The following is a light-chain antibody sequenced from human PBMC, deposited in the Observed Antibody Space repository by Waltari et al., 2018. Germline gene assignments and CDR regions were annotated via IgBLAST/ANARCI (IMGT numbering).Light chain of an antibody. Sequence: EIVLTQSPGTLSLSPGERATLSGRASQSVSSSYLAWYQQKPGQAPRLLIYGASSRATGIPDRFSGSGSGTDFTLTINRLGPEDFAVYYCQQYATSPYTFGQGTKLEIK. CDR2: GAS. CDR1: QSVSSSY. CDR3: QQYATSPYT. V-gene: IGKV3-20*01. J-gene: IGKJ2*01.